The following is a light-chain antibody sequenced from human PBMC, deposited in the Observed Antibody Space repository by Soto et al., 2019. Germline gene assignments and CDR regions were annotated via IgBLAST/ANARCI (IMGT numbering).Light chain of an antibody. J-gene: IGLJ1*01. CDR2: RNN. CDR1: SSNIGSNY. CDR3: AAWDDSLSGRSYV. Sequence: QSVLTQPPSASGTPGQRVTLSCSGSSSNIGSNYVYWYQQLPGTAPKLLIYRNNQRPSGVPDRFSGSKSGTSASLAISGLRSEDEADYYCAAWDDSLSGRSYVFGTGTKLTVL. V-gene: IGLV1-47*01.